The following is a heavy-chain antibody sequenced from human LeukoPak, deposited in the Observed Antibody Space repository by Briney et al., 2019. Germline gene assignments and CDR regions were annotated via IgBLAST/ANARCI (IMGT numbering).Heavy chain of an antibody. Sequence: SETLSLTCTVSGGSISSGGYYWSWIRQHPGKGLEWIGYIYYSGSAYYNPSLKSRVTISVDTSENQFSLKLSSVTAADTAVYYCARTNYYDSSGYYQYYFDYWGQGTLVTVSS. CDR3: ARTNYYDSSGYYQYYFDY. V-gene: IGHV4-31*03. CDR1: GGSISSGGYY. D-gene: IGHD3-22*01. CDR2: IYYSGSA. J-gene: IGHJ4*02.